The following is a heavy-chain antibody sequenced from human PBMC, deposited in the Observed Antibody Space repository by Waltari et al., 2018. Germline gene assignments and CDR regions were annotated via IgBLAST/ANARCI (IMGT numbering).Heavy chain of an antibody. D-gene: IGHD3-22*01. CDR3: ARVGRYDSSGNWFDP. J-gene: IGHJ5*02. V-gene: IGHV1-69*08. Sequence: QVQLVQSGAEVKKPGSSVKVSCKASGGTFSSYAISWVRRAPGPGLGWMGRIIPIFGTANDAKKFHGRVTITADKSTSTAYMELSSMRSEDTAVYYCARVGRYDSSGNWFDPWGQGTLVTVSS. CDR1: GGTFSSYA. CDR2: IIPIFGTA.